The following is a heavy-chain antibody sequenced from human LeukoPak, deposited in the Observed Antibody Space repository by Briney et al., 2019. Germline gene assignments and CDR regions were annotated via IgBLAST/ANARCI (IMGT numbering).Heavy chain of an antibody. CDR3: SRLFRAVTTDTPTYYFYYYMDV. J-gene: IGHJ6*03. V-gene: IGHV3-20*04. Sequence: GGSLRLSCSASGFTFDDYGMSWVRQAPGKGLEWVSSINWNGGSTGYADSLKGRFTISRDNAKTSLYLQMNSLRAEDTALYYCSRLFRAVTTDTPTYYFYYYMDVWGKGTTVTVSS. D-gene: IGHD4-17*01. CDR1: GFTFDDYG. CDR2: INWNGGST.